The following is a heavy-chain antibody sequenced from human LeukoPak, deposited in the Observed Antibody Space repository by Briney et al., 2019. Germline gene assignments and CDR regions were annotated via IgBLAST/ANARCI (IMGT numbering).Heavy chain of an antibody. J-gene: IGHJ3*02. V-gene: IGHV1-2*02. CDR1: GYTFTGYY. Sequence: GASVKVSCKASGYTFTGYYMHWVRQAPGQGLEWMGWINPNSGGTNYAQKFQGRVTMTRDTSISTAYMELSRLRSDDTAVYYCARVQLRSYYDSSALGAFDIWGQGTMVTVSS. CDR2: INPNSGGT. D-gene: IGHD3-22*01. CDR3: ARVQLRSYYDSSALGAFDI.